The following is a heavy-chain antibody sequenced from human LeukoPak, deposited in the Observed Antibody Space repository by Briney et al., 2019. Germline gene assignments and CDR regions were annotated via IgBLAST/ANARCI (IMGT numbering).Heavy chain of an antibody. V-gene: IGHV1-2*06. CDR3: ARVGATAPHAFDI. CDR2: INPNSGGT. Sequence: GASVKVSCKASGYTFTGYYMHWVRQAPGQGLEWMGRINPNSGGTNYAQKFQGRVTMTRDTSISTAYMELSRLRSDDTAVYYCARVGATAPHAFDIWGQGTMVTVSS. D-gene: IGHD5-18*01. CDR1: GYTFTGYY. J-gene: IGHJ3*02.